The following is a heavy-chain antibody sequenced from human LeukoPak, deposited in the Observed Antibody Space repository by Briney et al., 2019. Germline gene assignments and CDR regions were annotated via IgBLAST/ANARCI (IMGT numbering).Heavy chain of an antibody. CDR2: IYYTGST. CDR3: ARHSYGSSYYYYYYMDV. V-gene: IGHV4-39*01. J-gene: IGHJ6*03. Sequence: ASETLSLTCTVSGGSISSTSYYWGWIRQPPGKGLEWIGSIYYTGSTYCNPSLKSRVTISVDTSKNQFSLKLSSVTAADTAVYYCARHSYGSSYYYYYYMDVWGKGTTVTVSS. CDR1: GGSISSTSYY. D-gene: IGHD5-18*01.